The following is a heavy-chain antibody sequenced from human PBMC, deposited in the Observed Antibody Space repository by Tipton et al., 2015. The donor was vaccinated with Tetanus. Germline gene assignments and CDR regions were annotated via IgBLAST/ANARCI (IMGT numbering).Heavy chain of an antibody. V-gene: IGHV3-11*04. CDR1: GFSFSDSY. J-gene: IGHJ4*02. CDR2: ISGSSNTM. D-gene: IGHD6-25*01. CDR3: ASGSALDY. Sequence: SLRLSCAASGFSFSDSYMSWIRQAPGKGLEWVLYISGSSNTMYMAESVKGRMTTSRDNAKNSLFLQMNSLSAEDTAVYYCASGSALDYWGLGALVTVSS.